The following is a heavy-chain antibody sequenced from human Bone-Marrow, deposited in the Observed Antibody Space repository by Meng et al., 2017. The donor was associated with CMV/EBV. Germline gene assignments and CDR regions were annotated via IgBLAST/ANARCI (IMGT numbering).Heavy chain of an antibody. Sequence: GGSLRLSCAASGFTFSSYAMHWVRQAPGKGLEWVAVISYDGSNKYYADSVKGRFTISRDNSKNTLYLQMNSLRAEDTAVYYCARERWKWGLDVWGQGTTVTVSS. CDR2: ISYDGSNK. CDR1: GFTFSSYA. D-gene: IGHD3-16*01. V-gene: IGHV3-30*04. CDR3: ARERWKWGLDV. J-gene: IGHJ6*02.